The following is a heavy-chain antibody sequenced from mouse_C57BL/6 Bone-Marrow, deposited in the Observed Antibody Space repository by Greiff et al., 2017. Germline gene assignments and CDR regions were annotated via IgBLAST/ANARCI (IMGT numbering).Heavy chain of an antibody. D-gene: IGHD1-1*01. Sequence: VQLQQSGPELVKPGASVKLSCKASGYTFTSYDINWVKQRPGQGLEWIGWNYPRDVSTKYNEKFKGKATLTVDTSSSTAYMGLHSLISEASAVYFCARLEFDGSSGDWYFDVWGTGTTVTVSS. J-gene: IGHJ1*03. V-gene: IGHV1-85*01. CDR2: NYPRDVST. CDR1: GYTFTSYD. CDR3: ARLEFDGSSGDWYFDV.